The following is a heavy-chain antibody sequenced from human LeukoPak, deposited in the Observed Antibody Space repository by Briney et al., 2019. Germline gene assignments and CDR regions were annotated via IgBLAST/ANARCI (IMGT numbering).Heavy chain of an antibody. Sequence: SETLSLTCTVSGGSISSYYWSWIRQPPGKGLEWIGYIYYSGSTNYNPSLKSRVTISVDTSKNQFSLKLSSVTAADTAVYYCARHGRSMAAVDYWGQGTLVTVSS. CDR3: ARHGRSMAAVDY. D-gene: IGHD2/OR15-2a*01. CDR2: IYYSGST. V-gene: IGHV4-59*08. CDR1: GGSISSYY. J-gene: IGHJ4*02.